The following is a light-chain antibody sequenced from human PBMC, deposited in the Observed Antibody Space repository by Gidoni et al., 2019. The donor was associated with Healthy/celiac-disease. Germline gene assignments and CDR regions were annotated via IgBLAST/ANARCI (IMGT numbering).Light chain of an antibody. Sequence: VICMTQSPSLLSASTGDRVTIICRMSQGISSYLPWYQQKPGKAPELLIYAASTLQSGVPARFSGSGSGTDFTLTISCLQSEDFATYYCQQYYSFPYTFGQGTKLEIK. J-gene: IGKJ2*01. CDR1: QGISSY. V-gene: IGKV1D-8*01. CDR3: QQYYSFPYT. CDR2: AAS.